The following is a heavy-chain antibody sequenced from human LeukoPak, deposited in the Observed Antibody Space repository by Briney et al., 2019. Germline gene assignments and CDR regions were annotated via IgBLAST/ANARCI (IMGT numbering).Heavy chain of an antibody. V-gene: IGHV1-8*02. D-gene: IGHD5-18*01. CDR3: ARGPPIRGYRYGYDTGYYYSYSMDV. J-gene: IGHJ6*03. CDR2: MNPTSGNT. Sequence: GASVKVSCKASGYTFTGYYMHWVRQAPGQGLEWMGWMNPTSGNTGHAQKFQGRVTMTRDTSISTAYMELSSLRSEDTAVYYCARGPPIRGYRYGYDTGYYYSYSMDVWGKGTTVTISS. CDR1: GYTFTGYY.